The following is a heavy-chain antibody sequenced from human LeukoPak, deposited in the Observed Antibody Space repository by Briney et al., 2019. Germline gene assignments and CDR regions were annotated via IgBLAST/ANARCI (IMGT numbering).Heavy chain of an antibody. CDR3: AKDGGDCSSISCLYFFDS. J-gene: IGHJ4*02. CDR1: GYTFASYD. Sequence: APVEVSCKASGYTFASYDINWVRQATGQGLEWMGIINPSGGSTNYARKFQGRVTMTRDTSTSTVYMEVSSLRSEDTAVYYCAKDGGDCSSISCLYFFDSWGQGTLVTVSS. D-gene: IGHD2-2*01. V-gene: IGHV1-46*01. CDR2: INPSGGST.